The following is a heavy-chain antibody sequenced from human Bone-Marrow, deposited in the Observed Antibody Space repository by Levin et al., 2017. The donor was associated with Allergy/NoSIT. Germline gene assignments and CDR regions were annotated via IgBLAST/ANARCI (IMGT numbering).Heavy chain of an antibody. CDR3: GVSFV. CDR1: GGSFNYYY. CDR2: IDHSGGS. Sequence: GSLRLSCAVYGGSFNYYYWSWIRQPPGKGLEWIGEIDHSGGSSYNPSLKSRVTMSVDTSKKQFSLNLSSVTAADTAVYYCGVSFVWGKGTTVTVSS. J-gene: IGHJ6*03. V-gene: IGHV4-34*01.